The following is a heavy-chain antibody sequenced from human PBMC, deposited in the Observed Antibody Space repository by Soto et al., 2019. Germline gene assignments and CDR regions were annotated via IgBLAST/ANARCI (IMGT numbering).Heavy chain of an antibody. Sequence: GESLKISCKGSGYSFTSYWISWVRQMPGKGLEWMGRIDPSDSYTNYSPSFQGHVTISADKSISTAYLQWSSLKASDTAMYYCARQSLHMIVAATDYDFDYWGQGTLVTVSS. CDR1: GYSFTSYW. V-gene: IGHV5-10-1*01. D-gene: IGHD3-22*01. CDR3: ARQSLHMIVAATDYDFDY. J-gene: IGHJ4*02. CDR2: IDPSDSYT.